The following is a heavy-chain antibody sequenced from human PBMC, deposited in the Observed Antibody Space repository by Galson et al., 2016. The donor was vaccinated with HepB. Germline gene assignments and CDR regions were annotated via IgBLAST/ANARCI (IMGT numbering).Heavy chain of an antibody. CDR1: GFTFINYW. J-gene: IGHJ5*02. CDR3: SNLGVVATERRPVRRFAP. V-gene: IGHV3-7*01. D-gene: IGHD2-21*01. Sequence: SLRLSCAASGFTFINYWMSWVRQAPGKGLEWVANIKQDGSEKSYVNSVKGRFTVSRDNAKNSLYLQMNSLRGEDTAVYYCSNLGVVATERRPVRRFAPWGQGTLVTVSS. CDR2: IKQDGSEK.